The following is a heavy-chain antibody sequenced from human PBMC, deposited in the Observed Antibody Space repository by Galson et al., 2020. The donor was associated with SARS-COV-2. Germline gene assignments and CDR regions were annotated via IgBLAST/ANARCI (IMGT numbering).Heavy chain of an antibody. CDR3: ARDSTVVTPDC. D-gene: IGHD2-15*01. CDR1: GFTFSSYS. CDR2: IGSSSSTI. J-gene: IGHJ4*02. V-gene: IGHV3-48*04. Sequence: GGSLRLSCAASGFTFSSYSMNWVRQAPGKGLEWVSYIGSSSSTIYYADSVKGRFTISRDNAKNSLYLQMNSLRAEDTAVYYCARDSTVVTPDCWGQGTLVTVSS.